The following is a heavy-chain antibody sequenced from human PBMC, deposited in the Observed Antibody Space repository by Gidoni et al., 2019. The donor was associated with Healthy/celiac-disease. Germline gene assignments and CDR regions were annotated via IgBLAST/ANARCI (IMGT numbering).Heavy chain of an antibody. Sequence: QLQLQESGPGLVKPSETLSLTCTVSGGSISSSSYYWGWIRQPPGKGLEWIGSIYYSGSTYYNPSLKSRVTISVDTSKNQFSLKLSSVTAADTAVYYCARHAVSGSYNFDYWGQGTLVTVSS. D-gene: IGHD1-26*01. J-gene: IGHJ4*02. V-gene: IGHV4-39*01. CDR1: GGSISSSSYY. CDR3: ARHAVSGSYNFDY. CDR2: IYYSGST.